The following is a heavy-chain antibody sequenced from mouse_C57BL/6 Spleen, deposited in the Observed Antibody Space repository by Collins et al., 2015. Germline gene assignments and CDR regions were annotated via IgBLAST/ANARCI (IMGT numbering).Heavy chain of an antibody. V-gene: IGHV1-64*01. CDR3: ARDGYDGRRYIAV. D-gene: IGHD2-2*01. Sequence: QVQMQQPGAELVKPGASVKLSCKASGYTFTSYWIHWVKQRPGQGLEWIGMIHPNSGSTDYNEKFKNKATLTVDKSSSTASMQLSSLTYEDSAVYYCARDGYDGRRYIAVWGSGTTVTVSS. CDR2: IHPNSGST. CDR1: GYTFTSYW. J-gene: IGHJ1*01.